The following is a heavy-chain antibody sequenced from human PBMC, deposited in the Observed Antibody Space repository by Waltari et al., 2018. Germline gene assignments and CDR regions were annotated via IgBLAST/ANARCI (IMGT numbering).Heavy chain of an antibody. Sequence: QVQLQQWGAGLLKPSETLSLTCAVYGGSFSGSYWSWIRQPPGKGLEWIGEINHSGSTNYNPSLKSRVTISVDTSKNQFSLKLSSVTAADTAVYYCAREATSSMVRGVDAFDIWGQGTMVTVSS. V-gene: IGHV4-34*01. D-gene: IGHD3-10*01. CDR2: INHSGST. CDR3: AREATSSMVRGVDAFDI. CDR1: GGSFSGSY. J-gene: IGHJ3*02.